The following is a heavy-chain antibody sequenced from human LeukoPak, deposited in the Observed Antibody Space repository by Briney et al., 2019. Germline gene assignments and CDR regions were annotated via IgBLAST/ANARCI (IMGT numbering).Heavy chain of an antibody. CDR1: GGSFSGYY. D-gene: IGHD6-13*01. J-gene: IGHJ3*02. CDR2: INHSGST. CDR3: ASSSSSWYSLNAFDI. Sequence: SETLSLTCAVYGGSFSGYYWSWIRHPPGKGLEWSGEINHSGSTNYNPSLKSRVTISVDTSKNQFSLKLSSVTAADTAVYYCASSSSSWYSLNAFDIWGQGTMVTASS. V-gene: IGHV4-34*01.